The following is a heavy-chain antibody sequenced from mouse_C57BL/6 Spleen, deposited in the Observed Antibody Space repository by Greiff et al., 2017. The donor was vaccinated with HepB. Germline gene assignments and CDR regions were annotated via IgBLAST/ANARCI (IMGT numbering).Heavy chain of an antibody. CDR2: INPNNGGT. D-gene: IGHD1-1*01. CDR3: ARSLDGVYGSSYAMDY. V-gene: IGHV1-22*01. J-gene: IGHJ4*01. Sequence: EVQLQQSGPELVKPGASVKMSCKASGYTFTDYNMHWVKQSHGKSLEWIGYINPNNGGTSYNQKFKGKATLTVNKSSSTAYMELRSLTSEDSAVYYCARSLDGVYGSSYAMDYWGQGTSVTVSS. CDR1: GYTFTDYN.